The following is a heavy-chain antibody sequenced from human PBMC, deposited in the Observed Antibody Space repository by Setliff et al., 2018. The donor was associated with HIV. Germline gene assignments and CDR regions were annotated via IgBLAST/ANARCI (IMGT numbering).Heavy chain of an antibody. CDR3: ASFVFRDSTDEYYRPPGDHPLYYFDY. CDR1: GYTFTNYY. D-gene: IGHD3-10*01. V-gene: IGHV1-69-2*01. Sequence: ASVKVSCKASGYTFTNYYIHWVQRAPGKGLEWMGHIDPEDGETIYADNFQGRVTMTADRSTNTAYMELGSLRSDDTAVYYCASFVFRDSTDEYYRPPGDHPLYYFDYWAQGTLVTVSS. J-gene: IGHJ4*02. CDR2: IDPEDGET.